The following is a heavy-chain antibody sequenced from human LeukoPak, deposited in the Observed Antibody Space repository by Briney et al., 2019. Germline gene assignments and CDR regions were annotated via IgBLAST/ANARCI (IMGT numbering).Heavy chain of an antibody. CDR2: IYSGGST. CDR1: GFTVSSNY. D-gene: IGHD6-13*01. Sequence: GGSLRLSCAASGFTVSSNYMSWVRQAPGKGPEWVSVIYSGGSTYYADSVKGRFTISRDNSKNTLYLQMNSLRAEDTAVYYCARGRAGYAFDIWGQGTMVTVSS. J-gene: IGHJ3*02. V-gene: IGHV3-53*01. CDR3: ARGRAGYAFDI.